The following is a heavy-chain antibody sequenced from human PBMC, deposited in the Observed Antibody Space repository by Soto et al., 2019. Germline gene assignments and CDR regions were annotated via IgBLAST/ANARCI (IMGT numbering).Heavy chain of an antibody. CDR1: KSIFTGYG. J-gene: IGHJ4*02. D-gene: IGHD1-1*01. CDR3: ARDFFGGTAFRGFLDY. Sequence: GGSLRLSCAASKSIFTGYGMHWVRQTPGKGLEWVAVIRFDGTDEHYADSVKGRFTISRDNSKNMLYLQMNSLRVEDTALYYCARDFFGGTAFRGFLDYCGQGTLVTVSS. CDR2: IRFDGTDE. V-gene: IGHV3-33*01.